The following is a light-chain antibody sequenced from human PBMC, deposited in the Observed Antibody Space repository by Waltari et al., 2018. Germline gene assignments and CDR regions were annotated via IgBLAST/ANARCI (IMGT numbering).Light chain of an antibody. Sequence: QSALTQPRPVSGSPGQSVTISCTGTSSAVGNYNYVPWYHQHPGPAPKPMIYDVSKRPSGVPDRFSGSKSGNTASLTISGLQAEDEADYHCCSYAGSRTPWVFGGGTKLTVL. CDR1: SSAVGNYNY. CDR2: DVS. CDR3: CSYAGSRTPWV. J-gene: IGLJ3*02. V-gene: IGLV2-11*01.